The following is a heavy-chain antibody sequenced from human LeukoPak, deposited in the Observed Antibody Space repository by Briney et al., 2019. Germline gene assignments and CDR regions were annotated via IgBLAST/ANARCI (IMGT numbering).Heavy chain of an antibody. CDR1: GGSFSTCDYS. V-gene: IGHV4-31*03. J-gene: IGHJ4*02. D-gene: IGHD6-19*01. CDR2: IHKSGSL. Sequence: SQTLSLTCNVSGGSFSTCDYSWSWIRQHPGEGLEWIGYIHKSGSLYYNPSLDSRVTMTEYTSKNQFSLEVSSGTAADTAVYFCASLNTGWYFDYWGQGTLVTVS. CDR3: ASLNTGWYFDY.